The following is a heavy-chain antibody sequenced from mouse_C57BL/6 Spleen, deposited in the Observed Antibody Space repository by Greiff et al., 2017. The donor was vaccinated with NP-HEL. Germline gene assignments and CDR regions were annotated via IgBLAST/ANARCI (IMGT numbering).Heavy chain of an antibody. D-gene: IGHD1-1*01. CDR3: ARWDYYGFYAMDY. Sequence: EVKLQESGPELVKPGASVKIPCKASGYTFTDYNMDWVKQSHGKSLEWIGDINPNNGGTIYNQKFKGKATLTVDKSSSTAYMELRSLTSEDTAVYYCARWDYYGFYAMDYWGQGTSVTVSS. CDR2: INPNNGGT. CDR1: GYTFTDYN. V-gene: IGHV1-18*01. J-gene: IGHJ4*01.